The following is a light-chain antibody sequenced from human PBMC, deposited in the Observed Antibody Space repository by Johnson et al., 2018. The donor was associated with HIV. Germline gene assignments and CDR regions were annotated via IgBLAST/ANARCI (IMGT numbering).Light chain of an antibody. CDR3: GTWDNSLTAYV. V-gene: IGLV1-51*02. J-gene: IGLJ1*01. CDR1: SSNIGNNY. Sequence: QSVLTQPPSVSAAPGQKVTISCSGSSSNIGNNYVSWYQQLPGTAPKLLIYETNKRPSGIPDRFSGSKSDASATLAITGLQTGDEADYYCGTWDNSLTAYVFGTGTKVTV. CDR2: ETN.